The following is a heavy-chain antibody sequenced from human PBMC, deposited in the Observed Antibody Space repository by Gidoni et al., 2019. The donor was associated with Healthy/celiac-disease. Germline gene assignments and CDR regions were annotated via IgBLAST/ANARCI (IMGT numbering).Heavy chain of an antibody. CDR3: ATYSSGWKSYFDY. V-gene: IGHV4-59*01. CDR2: IYYSGST. CDR1: GCSISSYY. Sequence: QVHLQESGPGLVKPSETLSLPCTVSGCSISSYYWTWIRQPPGKGLEWIGSIYYSGSTNYNHSLKSRVTISVETSKNQFSLKLSSVTAADTAVYYCATYSSGWKSYFDYWGQGTLVTVSS. J-gene: IGHJ4*02. D-gene: IGHD6-19*01.